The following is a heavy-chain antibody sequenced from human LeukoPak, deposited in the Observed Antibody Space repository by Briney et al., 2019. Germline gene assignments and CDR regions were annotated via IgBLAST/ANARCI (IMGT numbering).Heavy chain of an antibody. CDR2: INPNSGGT. D-gene: IGHD4-17*01. V-gene: IGHV1-2*02. Sequence: ASVKVSCKASGYTFTGYYIHWVRQAPGQGLEWMGWINPNSGGTNYAQKFQGRVTMTRDTSISTAYMELSRLRSDDTAVYYCARGRDDYGDYYYYYGMDVWGQGTTVTVSS. J-gene: IGHJ6*02. CDR3: ARGRDDYGDYYYYYGMDV. CDR1: GYTFTGYY.